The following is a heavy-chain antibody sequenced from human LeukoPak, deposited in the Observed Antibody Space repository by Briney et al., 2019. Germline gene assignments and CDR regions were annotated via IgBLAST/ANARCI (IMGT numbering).Heavy chain of an antibody. V-gene: IGHV4-59*01. D-gene: IGHD5-12*01. J-gene: IGHJ3*01. CDR3: ARDPGRYSGYDLSSSGAFDF. Sequence: NPSETLSLTCTVSGGSISRYFWGWIRQPPGKGLECIGYISYSGSTNYNPSLKSRITISVDTSKNQFSLKLISVTAADTAVYYCARDPGRYSGYDLSSSGAFDFWGQGTMVTVSS. CDR2: ISYSGST. CDR1: GGSISRYF.